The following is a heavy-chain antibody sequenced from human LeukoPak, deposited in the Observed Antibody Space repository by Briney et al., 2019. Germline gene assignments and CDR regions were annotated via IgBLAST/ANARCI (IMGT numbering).Heavy chain of an antibody. CDR2: ISSSSSYT. D-gene: IGHD6-13*01. CDR3: ARDAVSLAAAGTSDY. CDR1: GFTFSDYY. V-gene: IGHV3-11*05. Sequence: GGSLRLSCAASGFTFSDYYMSWIRQAPGKGLEWASYISSSSSYTNYADSVKGRFTISGDNAKNSLYLQMNSLRAEDTAVYYCARDAVSLAAAGTSDYWGQGTLVTVSS. J-gene: IGHJ4*02.